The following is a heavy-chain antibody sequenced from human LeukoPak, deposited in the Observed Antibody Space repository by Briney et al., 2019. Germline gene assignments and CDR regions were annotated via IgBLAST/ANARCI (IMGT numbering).Heavy chain of an antibody. J-gene: IGHJ4*02. CDR2: ISGSGGST. V-gene: IGHV3-23*01. D-gene: IGHD3-10*01. CDR1: GFTFSSYG. CDR3: AKAGYYYGSGNNHLDY. Sequence: PGGSLRLSCAASGFTFSSYGMSWVRQAPGKGLEWVSAISGSGGSTYYADSVKGRFTISRDNSKNTLYLQMNSLRAEDTAVYYCAKAGYYYGSGNNHLDYWGQGTLVTVSS.